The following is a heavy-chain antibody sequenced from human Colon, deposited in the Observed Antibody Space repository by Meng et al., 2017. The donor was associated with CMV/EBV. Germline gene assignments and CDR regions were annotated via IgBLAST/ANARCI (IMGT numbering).Heavy chain of an antibody. D-gene: IGHD3-22*01. Sequence: ASVKVSCKASGYIFTDYYMHWVRQAPGQGREWMGWINPNSGATNYAQNFQGRLTVTRDTSISTVYMALSRLTADDTAVYYCARDQTSDNSHYYDSSVYYGWGQGPLVTVSS. V-gene: IGHV1-2*02. CDR1: GYIFTDYY. CDR2: INPNSGAT. J-gene: IGHJ4*02. CDR3: ARDQTSDNSHYYDSSVYYG.